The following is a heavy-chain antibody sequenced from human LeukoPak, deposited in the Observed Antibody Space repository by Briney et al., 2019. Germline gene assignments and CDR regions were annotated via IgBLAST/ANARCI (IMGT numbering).Heavy chain of an antibody. D-gene: IGHD6-13*01. J-gene: IGHJ4*02. V-gene: IGHV5-51*01. CDR1: EYSFTSYW. CDR3: ARERYSSSWSGSLDY. Sequence: GESLKISCKGPEYSFTSYWIGWVRQMPGKGLEWMGVIDPGDSDTRYSPSFQGQVTISADKSISTAYLQWSSLKASDTAMYYCARERYSSSWSGSLDYWGQGTLVTVSS. CDR2: IDPGDSDT.